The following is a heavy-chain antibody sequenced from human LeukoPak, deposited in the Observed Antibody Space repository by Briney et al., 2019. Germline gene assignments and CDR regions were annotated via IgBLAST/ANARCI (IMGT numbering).Heavy chain of an antibody. CDR2: ISGSGGNT. Sequence: GGSLRLSCAASGFTFSSYGMTWVRQAPGKGLEWVSAISGSGGNTYYADSVKGRFTISRDDSKNTVYLQMKSLRAEDTAVYYCAKDLRAAAADYWGQGTLVTVSS. D-gene: IGHD6-13*01. CDR3: AKDLRAAAADY. J-gene: IGHJ4*02. V-gene: IGHV3-23*01. CDR1: GFTFSSYG.